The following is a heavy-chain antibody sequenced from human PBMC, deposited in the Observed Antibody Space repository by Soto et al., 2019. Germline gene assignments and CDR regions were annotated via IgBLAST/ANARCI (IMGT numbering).Heavy chain of an antibody. CDR3: AREASAGPFDY. J-gene: IGHJ4*02. D-gene: IGHD6-13*01. CDR2: MYYSGST. V-gene: IGHV4-59*01. Sequence: PSETLSLTCTVSGGSINNDYWSWIRQPPGKGLEWIGHMYYSGSTNYNPSLKSRVTISVDTSKNQFSLKLSSVTAADTAVYYCAREASAGPFDYSGQGTLVTVSS. CDR1: GGSINNDY.